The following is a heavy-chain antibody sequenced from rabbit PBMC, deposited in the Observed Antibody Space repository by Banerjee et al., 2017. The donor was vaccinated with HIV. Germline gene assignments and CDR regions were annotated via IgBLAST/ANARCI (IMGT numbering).Heavy chain of an antibody. CDR3: ARRVGNLDYKYFDL. CDR2: IDPVFDIT. J-gene: IGHJ4*01. CDR1: GFDFSGYG. V-gene: IGHV1S47*01. Sequence: QQQLEESGGGLVKPGGTLTLTCKASGFDFSGYGVSWVRQAPGKGLEWIGCIDPVFDITYYASGVNGRFTISSHNAQNTLYLQLNSLTVADTATYFCARRVGNLDYKYFDLWGQGTLVTVS. D-gene: IGHD1-1*01.